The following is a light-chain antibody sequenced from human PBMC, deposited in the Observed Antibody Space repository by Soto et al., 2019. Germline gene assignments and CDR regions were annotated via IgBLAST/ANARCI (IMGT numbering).Light chain of an antibody. J-gene: IGKJ4*01. V-gene: IGKV3-11*01. CDR3: QQHTNWPLT. CDR2: DAS. Sequence: ETVLTQSPATLSLSPGEGATLSCRASQSVSSFLAWYQQKPGQAPRLLIYDASNSATGIPARFSGSGSGTDFTLTISSLEPEDFAVYYCQQHTNWPLTFGGGTKVEIK. CDR1: QSVSSF.